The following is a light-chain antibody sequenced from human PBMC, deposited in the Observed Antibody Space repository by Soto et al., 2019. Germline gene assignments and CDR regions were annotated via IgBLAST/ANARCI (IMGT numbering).Light chain of an antibody. V-gene: IGKV3-15*01. Sequence: EIVMTQSPGTLSVFPGERVTLSCRASQSVSSNLAWYQQKPGQTPRLLMYGASTRATGIPARFSGSGSGTEFTLTISSLQSEDFAVYYCQQYHKWPPFTFGGGTKGDIK. CDR3: QQYHKWPPFT. CDR1: QSVSSN. CDR2: GAS. J-gene: IGKJ4*01.